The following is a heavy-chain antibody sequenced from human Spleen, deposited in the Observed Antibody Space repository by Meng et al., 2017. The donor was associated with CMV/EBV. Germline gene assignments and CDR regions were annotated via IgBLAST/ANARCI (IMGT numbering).Heavy chain of an antibody. CDR3: ARGSIVVVIAIRVPLRY. D-gene: IGHD2-21*01. CDR2: ISSSSTTI. V-gene: IGHV3-48*04. CDR1: GFTFSSYG. J-gene: IGHJ4*02. Sequence: GESLKISCAASGFTFSSYGMNWVRQAPGKGLEWVSYISSSSTTIYYADSVEGRFTISRDDAKNSLYLQMNSLRAEDTAVYYCARGSIVVVIAIRVPLRYWGQGTLVTVSS.